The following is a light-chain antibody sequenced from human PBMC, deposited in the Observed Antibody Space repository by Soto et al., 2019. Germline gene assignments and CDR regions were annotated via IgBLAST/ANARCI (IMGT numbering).Light chain of an antibody. Sequence: EIVLTHSPATLSLSPCERATLSFSASQSVSSNLAWYQQKPGQAPRLLIYGASSRATGIPDRFSGSGSGTDFTLTISRLEPEDFAVYHCHQYGSAPRTFGQGTKVDIK. J-gene: IGKJ1*01. CDR3: HQYGSAPRT. CDR1: QSVSSN. CDR2: GAS. V-gene: IGKV3-20*01.